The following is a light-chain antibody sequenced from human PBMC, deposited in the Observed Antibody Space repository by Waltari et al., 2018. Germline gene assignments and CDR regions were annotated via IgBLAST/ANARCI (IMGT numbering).Light chain of an antibody. Sequence: SYELTQPPSVTVSPGQTARIACSGDALTDQYVHWYQQRPGRAPVVVIYKDTKRPSGIPGRFCGSSSGKTVTLTISGVQAEDESDDYCQSADSTGSDVVFGGGTKLTVL. V-gene: IGLV3-25*03. CDR2: KDT. CDR1: ALTDQY. J-gene: IGLJ2*01. CDR3: QSADSTGSDVV.